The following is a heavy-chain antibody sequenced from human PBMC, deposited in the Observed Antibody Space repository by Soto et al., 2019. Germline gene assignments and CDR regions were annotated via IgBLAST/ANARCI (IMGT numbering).Heavy chain of an antibody. Sequence: GGSLRLSCGGSGFTFSSYWMSWVRQAPGKGLEWVAIIKEDGSEKYYVDSVKGRFTISRDNAKNSLYLQMDSLRAEDTAVYYCARDQPGPTSYWGQGTLVTVSS. CDR3: ARDQPGPTSY. V-gene: IGHV3-7*01. CDR2: IKEDGSEK. J-gene: IGHJ4*02. CDR1: GFTFSSYW.